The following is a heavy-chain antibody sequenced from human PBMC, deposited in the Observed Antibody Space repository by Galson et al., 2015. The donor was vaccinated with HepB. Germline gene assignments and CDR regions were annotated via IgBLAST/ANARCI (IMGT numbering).Heavy chain of an antibody. CDR1: GFISKSYG. V-gene: IGHV3-33*01. CDR3: ARVRPSAEGGLDV. J-gene: IGHJ6*02. D-gene: IGHD3-10*01. CDR2: IWFDGSNK. Sequence: SLRLSCAASGFISKSYGMHWVRQAPGKGLEWVAVIWFDGSNKYYADSVKGRFVISRDNSKSTLYLQMNSLRVEDTAVYYCARVRPSAEGGLDVWGQGTTVTVSS.